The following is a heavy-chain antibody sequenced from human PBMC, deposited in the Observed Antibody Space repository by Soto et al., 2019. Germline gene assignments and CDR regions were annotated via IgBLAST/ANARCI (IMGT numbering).Heavy chain of an antibody. J-gene: IGHJ6*02. CDR1: GYTFTSYY. V-gene: IGHV1-46*01. Sequence: ASVRVSCKASGYTFTSYYMHWVRQAPGQGLEWMGIINPSGGSTSYAQKFQGRVTMTRDTSTSTVYMELSSLRSEDTAVYYCAIAIGFFTNGVCSENDMAASDHGTTVTVSS. D-gene: IGHD2-8*01. CDR2: INPSGGST. CDR3: AIAIGFFTNGVCSENDMAA.